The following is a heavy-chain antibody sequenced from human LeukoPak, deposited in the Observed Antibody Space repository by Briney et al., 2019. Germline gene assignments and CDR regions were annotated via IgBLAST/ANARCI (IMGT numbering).Heavy chain of an antibody. CDR1: GGTFSSYA. D-gene: IGHD6-13*01. V-gene: IGHV1-69*01. CDR3: ARERIAAAEVWYFDL. CDR2: IIPIFGTA. Sequence: GSSVKVSCKASGGTFSSYAISWVRQAPGQGLEWMGGIIPIFGTANYAQKFQGRVTITADESTSPAYMELSSLRSEDTAVYYCARERIAAAEVWYFDLWGRGTLVTVSS. J-gene: IGHJ2*01.